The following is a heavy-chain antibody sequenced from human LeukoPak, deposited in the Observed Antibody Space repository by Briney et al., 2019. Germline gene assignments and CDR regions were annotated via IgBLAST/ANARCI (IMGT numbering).Heavy chain of an antibody. D-gene: IGHD3-10*01. Sequence: SVKVSCKASGGTFSSYAISWVRQAPGKALEWMGGIIPIFGTANYAQKFQGRVTITADNSTSTAYMELSSLRSEDTAVYYCARGPSITMVRGGQWYYYMDVWGKGTTVTISS. CDR1: GGTFSSYA. CDR3: ARGPSITMVRGGQWYYYMDV. CDR2: IIPIFGTA. J-gene: IGHJ6*03. V-gene: IGHV1-69*06.